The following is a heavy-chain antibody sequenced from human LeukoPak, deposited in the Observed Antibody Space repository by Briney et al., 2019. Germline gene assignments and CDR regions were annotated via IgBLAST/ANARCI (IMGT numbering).Heavy chain of an antibody. J-gene: IGHJ6*03. CDR3: ARGQLLYSPPYYYYYYMDV. Sequence: PSETLSLTCTVSGGSISSGDYYWSWTRQPPGKGLEWIGYIYYSGSTNYNPSLKSRVTISVDTSKNQFSLKLSSVTAADTAVYYCARGQLLYSPPYYYYYYMDVWGKGTTVTVSS. V-gene: IGHV4-61*08. CDR2: IYYSGST. D-gene: IGHD2-2*02. CDR1: GGSISSGDYY.